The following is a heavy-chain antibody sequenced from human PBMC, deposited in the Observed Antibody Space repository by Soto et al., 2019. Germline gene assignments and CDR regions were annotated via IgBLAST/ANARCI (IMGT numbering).Heavy chain of an antibody. CDR3: ARGSAYYYGSGSYHAFDI. D-gene: IGHD3-10*01. CDR2: IIPIFGTA. V-gene: IGHV1-69*06. J-gene: IGHJ3*02. Sequence: GASVKVSCKASGGTFSSYAISWLRQAPGQGLEWMGGIIPIFGTANYAQKFQGRVTITADKSTSTAYMELSSLRSEDTAVYYCARGSAYYYGSGSYHAFDIWGQGTMVTVSS. CDR1: GGTFSSYA.